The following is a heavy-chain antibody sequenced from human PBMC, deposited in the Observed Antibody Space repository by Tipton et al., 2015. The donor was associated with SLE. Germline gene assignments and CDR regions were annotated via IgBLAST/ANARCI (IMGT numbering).Heavy chain of an antibody. CDR3: ARDQFTIFGVVPPYYYYGMDV. D-gene: IGHD3-3*01. CDR1: GYTFTSYG. Sequence: QVQLVQSGAEVKKPGASVKVSCKASGYTFTSYGISWVRQAPGQGLEWMGWISAYNGNTNYAQKLQGRVTMTTDTSTSTAYMELRSLRSDDTAVYYCARDQFTIFGVVPPYYYYGMDVWGQGTTVTVSS. V-gene: IGHV1-18*01. CDR2: ISAYNGNT. J-gene: IGHJ6*02.